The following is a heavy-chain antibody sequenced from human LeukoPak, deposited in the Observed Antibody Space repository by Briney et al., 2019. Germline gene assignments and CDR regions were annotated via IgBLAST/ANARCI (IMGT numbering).Heavy chain of an antibody. D-gene: IGHD2-15*01. V-gene: IGHV4-30-4*01. CDR3: AIGYCSGGSCYRDAFDI. Sequence: SETLSLTCTVSGGSISSGDYYWSWICQPPGKGLEWIGYIYYSGSTYYNPSLKSRVTISVDTSKNQFSLKLSSVTAADTAVYYCAIGYCSGGSCYRDAFDIWGQGTMVTVSS. CDR1: GGSISSGDYY. J-gene: IGHJ3*02. CDR2: IYYSGST.